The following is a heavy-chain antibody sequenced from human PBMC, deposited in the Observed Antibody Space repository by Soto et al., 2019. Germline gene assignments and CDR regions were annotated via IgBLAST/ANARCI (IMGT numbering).Heavy chain of an antibody. V-gene: IGHV3-30*03. CDR3: ARDLPLYCRGDCNFDF. J-gene: IGHJ4*02. CDR2: ISYDGGER. CDR1: GFIFSRYG. D-gene: IGHD2-21*02. Sequence: GSLRLSCGGSGFIFSRYGMHWVRQAPGKGLEWVTGISYDGGERFYADSVKGRFTISRDNSKNRLDLQMSSLRPEDTAVYYCARDLPLYCRGDCNFDFWGQGTLVTVSS.